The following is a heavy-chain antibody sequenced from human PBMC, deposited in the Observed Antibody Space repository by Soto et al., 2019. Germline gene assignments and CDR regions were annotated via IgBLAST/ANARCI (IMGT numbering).Heavy chain of an antibody. Sequence: QVQLQESGPGLVKPSQTLSLTCTVSGGSISSGDYYWSWIRQPPGKGLEWIGYIYYSGSTYYNPSLKSRVTISVDTSKNQFSLKLSSVTAADTAVYYCARGWGYYYDGSGYSVGWFDPWGQGTLVTVSS. CDR1: GGSISSGDYY. V-gene: IGHV4-30-4*01. CDR3: ARGWGYYYDGSGYSVGWFDP. D-gene: IGHD3-22*01. J-gene: IGHJ5*02. CDR2: IYYSGST.